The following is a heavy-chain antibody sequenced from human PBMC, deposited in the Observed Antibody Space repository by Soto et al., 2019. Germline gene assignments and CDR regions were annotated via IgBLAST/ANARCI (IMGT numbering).Heavy chain of an antibody. V-gene: IGHV3-72*01. CDR2: SRNKANSYTT. Sequence: GGSLRLSCAASGFTLSDHYMDWVRQAPGKGLEWVGRSRNKANSYTTEYAASVKGRFTISRDDSQNSVYLQMNSLQTEDTAVYYCARGSCSSGGCSTNAFDIWGPGTMVTVSS. CDR3: ARGSCSSGGCSTNAFDI. D-gene: IGHD2-15*01. CDR1: GFTLSDHY. J-gene: IGHJ3*02.